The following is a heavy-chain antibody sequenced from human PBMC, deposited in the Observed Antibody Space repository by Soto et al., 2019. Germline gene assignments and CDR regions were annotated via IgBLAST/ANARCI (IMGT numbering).Heavy chain of an antibody. J-gene: IGHJ4*02. Sequence: EVQLVESGGGLVQPGGSLRLSCAASGFTFSSYSMNWVRQAPGKGLEWVSYISSSSSTIYYADSVKGRFTISRDNAKNSVYLQMNSLRDEDTAVYYCARGNPITMIVVVAPDFDYWGQGTLVTVSS. CDR3: ARGNPITMIVVVAPDFDY. CDR1: GFTFSSYS. CDR2: ISSSSSTI. D-gene: IGHD3-22*01. V-gene: IGHV3-48*02.